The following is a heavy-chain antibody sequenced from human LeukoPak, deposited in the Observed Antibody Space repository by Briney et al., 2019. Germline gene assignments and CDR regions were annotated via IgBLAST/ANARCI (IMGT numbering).Heavy chain of an antibody. CDR1: GFTFSSYT. Sequence: GGSLRLSCAASGFTFSSYTMNWVRQAPGKGLEWVSYISPSSTSIYYADSVKGRFTISRDNAKNSPSLQMNSLRAEDTAVYYCARGNYFDYWGQGVLVTVPS. CDR3: ARGNYFDY. CDR2: ISPSSTSI. J-gene: IGHJ4*02. V-gene: IGHV3-48*01.